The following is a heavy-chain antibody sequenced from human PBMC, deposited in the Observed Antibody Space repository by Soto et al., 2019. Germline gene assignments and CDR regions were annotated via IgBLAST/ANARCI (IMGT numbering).Heavy chain of an antibody. Sequence: SETLSLTCAVYGGSFSGYYWSWIRQPPGKGLEWFGEINHSGSTNYNPSLKSRVTISVDTSKNQFSLKLSSVTAADTAVYYCARGYYDFWSGSLYYYYYGMDVWGQGTTVTVSS. CDR2: INHSGST. V-gene: IGHV4-34*01. CDR1: GGSFSGYY. CDR3: ARGYYDFWSGSLYYYYYGMDV. J-gene: IGHJ6*02. D-gene: IGHD3-3*01.